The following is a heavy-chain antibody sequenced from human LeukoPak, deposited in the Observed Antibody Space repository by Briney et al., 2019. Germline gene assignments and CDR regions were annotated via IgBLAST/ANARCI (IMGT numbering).Heavy chain of an antibody. Sequence: GGSLRLSCTVSGFTFDDYAMHWARHTPGKALEWVAGITWNRDNIGYGDSVRGRFTISRDNVKNVLYLQMNSLRPEDTALYYCAKDLSSAVTSALVLDVWGQGTTVIVS. D-gene: IGHD3-22*01. CDR1: GFTFDDYA. J-gene: IGHJ6*02. CDR2: ITWNRDNI. CDR3: AKDLSSAVTSALVLDV. V-gene: IGHV3-9*01.